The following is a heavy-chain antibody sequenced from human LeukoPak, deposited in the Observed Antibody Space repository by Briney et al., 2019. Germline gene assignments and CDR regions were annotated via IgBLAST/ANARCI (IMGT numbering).Heavy chain of an antibody. V-gene: IGHV1-69*04. D-gene: IGHD3-22*01. CDR3: TTVRFEVDSSGYYHNYFDP. CDR2: IVLLLGVA. Sequence: ASVKVSCKASGGTFSDYGISWVRQAPGQGLEYMGRIVLLLGVANYAQKFQGRVTITADKSTGTAYMELSSLRSEDTAVYYCTTVRFEVDSSGYYHNYFDPWGQGTLVTVSS. J-gene: IGHJ5*02. CDR1: GGTFSDYG.